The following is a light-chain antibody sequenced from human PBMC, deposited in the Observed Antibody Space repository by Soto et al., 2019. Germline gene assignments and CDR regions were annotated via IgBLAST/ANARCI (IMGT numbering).Light chain of an antibody. CDR3: QSYDCSLSGYV. CDR2: GNS. Sequence: QSVLTQPPSVSGAPGQRVTISCTGSSSNIGAGYDVHWYQQLPGTAPKLLIYGNSNRPSGVPDRFSGSKSGTSASLAITGLQAEDEADYYCQSYDCSLSGYVFGTGTMVTV. CDR1: SSNIGAGYD. J-gene: IGLJ1*01. V-gene: IGLV1-40*01.